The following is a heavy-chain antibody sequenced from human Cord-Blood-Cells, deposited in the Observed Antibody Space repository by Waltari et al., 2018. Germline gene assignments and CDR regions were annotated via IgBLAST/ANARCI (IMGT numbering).Heavy chain of an antibody. CDR1: GFTFTSPA. J-gene: IGHJ4*02. V-gene: IGHV1-58*01. Sequence: QMQLVQSGPEVKNPGTSAKVSCKASGFTFTSPAVQWVRQARGQRLAWIGWIVVGSGNTNYAQKFQERVTITRDMSTSTAYMELSSLRSEDTAVYYCAAGAGYSSSWYVEWGQGTLVTVSS. CDR2: IVVGSGNT. D-gene: IGHD6-13*01. CDR3: AAGAGYSSSWYVE.